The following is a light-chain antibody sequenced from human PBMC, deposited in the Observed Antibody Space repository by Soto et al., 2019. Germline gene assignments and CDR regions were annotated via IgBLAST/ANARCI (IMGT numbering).Light chain of an antibody. J-gene: IGKJ4*01. V-gene: IGKV3-20*01. CDR3: QQCSSSPLA. CDR2: GAS. CDR1: QSVSSSY. Sequence: EIVLTQSPGTLSLSPGERATLSCRASQSVSSSYLAWYQQKHGQAPRLLIYGASSRATGIPDRFSGSGSGTDFTLTISRLEPEDFAVYYCQQCSSSPLAFGGGTKVEIK.